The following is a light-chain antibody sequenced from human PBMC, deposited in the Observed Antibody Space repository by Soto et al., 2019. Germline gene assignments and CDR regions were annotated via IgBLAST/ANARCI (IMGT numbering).Light chain of an antibody. J-gene: IGKJ4*01. CDR1: QSISNS. CDR2: DAF. Sequence: EIVLTQSPATLSLSPGEKATLSCSASQSISNSLVLYQQKPGQAPRLLIFDAFNRDTGTPARFSGSGTGTDFTLTTRSLEPEDFAVYYCQQRSVFGGGTKVDIK. CDR3: QQRSV. V-gene: IGKV3-11*01.